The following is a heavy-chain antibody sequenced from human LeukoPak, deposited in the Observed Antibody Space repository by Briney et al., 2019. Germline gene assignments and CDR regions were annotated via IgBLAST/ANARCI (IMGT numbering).Heavy chain of an antibody. CDR2: INHSGST. J-gene: IGHJ3*02. V-gene: IGHV4-34*01. CDR1: GGSFSGYY. D-gene: IGHD3-22*01. CDR3: AREIHYDSSGQRTLHAFDM. Sequence: SETLSLTCAVYGGSFSGYYWSWIRQPPGKGLEWIGEINHSGSTNYNPSLKSRVTISVDTSKNQFSLKLSSVTAADTAVYFRAREIHYDSSGQRTLHAFDMWGQGTMVTVSS.